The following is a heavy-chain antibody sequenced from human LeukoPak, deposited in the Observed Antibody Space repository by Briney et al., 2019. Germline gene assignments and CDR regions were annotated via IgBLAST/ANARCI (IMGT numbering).Heavy chain of an antibody. D-gene: IGHD4-11*01. CDR2: IYYSGST. CDR3: ARSAHSNYAGDGRKLFDY. Sequence: PSETLSLTCTVSGGSISSSSYYWGWIRQPPGKGLEWIGSIYYSGSTYYNPSLKSRVTISVDTSKNQFSLKLSSVTAADTAVYYCARSAHSNYAGDGRKLFDYWGQGTLVTISS. V-gene: IGHV4-39*07. CDR1: GGSISSSSYY. J-gene: IGHJ4*02.